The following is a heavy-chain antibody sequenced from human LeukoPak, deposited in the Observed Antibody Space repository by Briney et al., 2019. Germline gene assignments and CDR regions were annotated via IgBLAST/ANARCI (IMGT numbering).Heavy chain of an antibody. CDR2: ITRSSSYI. J-gene: IGHJ4*02. CDR1: GFTFSSYA. V-gene: IGHV3-21*01. CDR3: ATSGSGGNYPLDY. Sequence: PGGSLRLSCAASGFTFSSYAMNWVRQAPGKGLEWASSITRSSSYIYYADSVKGRFTISRDNAKNSLFLQVNSLRAEDTALYYCATSGSGGNYPLDYWGQGTLVTVSS. D-gene: IGHD1-26*01.